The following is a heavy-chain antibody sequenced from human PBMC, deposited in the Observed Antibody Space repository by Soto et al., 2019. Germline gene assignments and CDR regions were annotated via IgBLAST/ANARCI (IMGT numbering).Heavy chain of an antibody. Sequence: GESLKISCKGSGYSFTSYWIGWVRQMPGKGLEWMGIIYPGDSDTRYSPSFQGQVTISADKSISTAYLQWSSLKASDTAMYYCARQRERRYDIFNGYPDYFDYWVQRTLVTVSS. CDR3: ARQRERRYDIFNGYPDYFDY. CDR1: GYSFTSYW. J-gene: IGHJ4*02. CDR2: IYPGDSDT. D-gene: IGHD3-9*01. V-gene: IGHV5-51*01.